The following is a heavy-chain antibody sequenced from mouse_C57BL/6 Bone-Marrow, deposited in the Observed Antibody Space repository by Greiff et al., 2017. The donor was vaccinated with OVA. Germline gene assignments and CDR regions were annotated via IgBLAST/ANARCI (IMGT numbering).Heavy chain of an antibody. D-gene: IGHD2-4*01. J-gene: IGHJ3*01. CDR3: ARDDYDRAD. CDR2: IYPRSGNT. CDR1: GYTFTSYG. V-gene: IGHV1-81*01. Sequence: VQRVESGAELARPGASVKLSCKASGYTFTSYGISWVTQRTGQGLEWIGEIYPRSGNTYYNEKFKGKATLTADKSSSTAYMELRSLTSEDSAVYFCARDDYDRADWGQGTLVTVSA.